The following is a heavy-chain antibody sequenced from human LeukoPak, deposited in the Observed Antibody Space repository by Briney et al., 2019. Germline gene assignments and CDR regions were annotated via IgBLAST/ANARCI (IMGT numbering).Heavy chain of an antibody. CDR1: RFTFSDYY. CDR3: ARAKTWGHDAFDI. Sequence: GGSLRLSCAASRFTFSDYYMSWIRQAPGKGLEWVSYISSSGSTIYYADSVKGRFTISRDNAKNSLYLQVNSLRAEDTAVYYCARAKTWGHDAFDIWGQGTMVTVSS. CDR2: ISSSGSTI. J-gene: IGHJ3*02. D-gene: IGHD7-27*01. V-gene: IGHV3-11*01.